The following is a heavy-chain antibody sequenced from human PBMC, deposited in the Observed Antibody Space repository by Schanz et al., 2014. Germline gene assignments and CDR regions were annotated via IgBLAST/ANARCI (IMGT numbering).Heavy chain of an antibody. V-gene: IGHV1-18*01. Sequence: QVQLVQSGAEVKKPGASVKVSCKASGYTFTSYGISWVRQAPGQGLEWMGWISAYNGNTKYPQKFQGRVTMTTDTSTSTAYMALTDLRSDDTAVGDGARDRRFFDRDDLYDFDSWGQGTLVTVSS. J-gene: IGHJ4*02. CDR3: ARDRRFFDRDDLYDFDS. CDR1: GYTFTSYG. D-gene: IGHD3-3*01. CDR2: ISAYNGNT.